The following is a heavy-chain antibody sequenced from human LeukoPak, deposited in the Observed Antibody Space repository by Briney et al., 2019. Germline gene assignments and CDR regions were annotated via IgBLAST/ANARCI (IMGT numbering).Heavy chain of an antibody. V-gene: IGHV3-66*01. D-gene: IGHD4-17*01. CDR2: IYSGGST. J-gene: IGHJ4*02. CDR3: SRDRGDYPLGY. Sequence: GGSLILSCAASGFTVSSNYMSWVRQAPGKGLEWVSVIYSGGSTYYADSVKGRFTISRDNSKNTPYLQMNSLRAEDTAAYYCSRDRGDYPLGYWGQGTLVTVSS. CDR1: GFTVSSNY.